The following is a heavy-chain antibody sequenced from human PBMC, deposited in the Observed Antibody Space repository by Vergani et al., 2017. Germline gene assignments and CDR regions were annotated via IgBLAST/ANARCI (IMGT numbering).Heavy chain of an antibody. CDR2: ISSSSSYI. V-gene: IGHV3-21*01. J-gene: IGHJ6*02. Sequence: EVQMVESGGGLVKPGGSLRLSCVASGFTFSHYSMNWVRQAPGKGLEWVSSISSSSSYIYYADSVKGRFTISRDNAKNSLYLQMNSLRAEDTAVYYCARDDEDGMDVWGQGTTVTVSS. CDR3: ARDDEDGMDV. CDR1: GFTFSHYS.